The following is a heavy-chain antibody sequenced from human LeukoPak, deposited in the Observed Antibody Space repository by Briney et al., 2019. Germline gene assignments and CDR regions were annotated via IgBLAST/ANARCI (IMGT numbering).Heavy chain of an antibody. D-gene: IGHD3-10*01. V-gene: IGHV4-34*01. CDR1: GGSFSGYY. Sequence: SETLSLTCAVDGGSFSGYYWSWIRQPPGKGLEWIGEINHSGSTNYNPSLKSRVTISVDTSKNQFSLKLSSVTAADTAVYYCARPLDLQWFGDETNAFDIWGQGTMVTVSS. J-gene: IGHJ3*02. CDR3: ARPLDLQWFGDETNAFDI. CDR2: INHSGST.